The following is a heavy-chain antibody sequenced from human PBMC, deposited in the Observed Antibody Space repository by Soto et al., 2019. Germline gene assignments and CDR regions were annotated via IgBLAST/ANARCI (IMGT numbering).Heavy chain of an antibody. CDR3: AKISRSYSSSWYGPQRLTPYYYGMDV. D-gene: IGHD6-13*01. J-gene: IGHJ6*02. CDR1: GFTFSSYD. V-gene: IGHV3-13*01. Sequence: PGGSLRLSCAASGFTFSSYDMHWVRQATGKGLEWVSAIGTAGDTYYPGSVKGRFTISRENAKNTLYLQMNSLRAEDTAVYYCAKISRSYSSSWYGPQRLTPYYYGMDVWGQGTTVTVSS. CDR2: IGTAGDT.